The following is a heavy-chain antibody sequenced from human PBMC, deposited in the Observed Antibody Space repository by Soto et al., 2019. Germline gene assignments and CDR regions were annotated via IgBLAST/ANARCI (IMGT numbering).Heavy chain of an antibody. D-gene: IGHD3-10*01. CDR2: TYYRSKWYN. CDR1: GDSVSSNSAA. Sequence: SQTLSLTCAISGDSVSSNSAAWNWIRQSPSRGLEWLGRTYYRSKWYNDYAVSVKSRITINPDTSKNQFSLQLNSVTPEDTAVYYCARDRPITMVRGSKEYYYYYYGMDVWGQGTTVTVSS. CDR3: ARDRPITMVRGSKEYYYYYYGMDV. V-gene: IGHV6-1*01. J-gene: IGHJ6*02.